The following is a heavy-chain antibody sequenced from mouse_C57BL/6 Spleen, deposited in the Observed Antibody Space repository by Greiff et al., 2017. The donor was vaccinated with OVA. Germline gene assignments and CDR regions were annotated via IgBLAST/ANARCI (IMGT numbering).Heavy chain of an antibody. V-gene: IGHV5-9-1*02. J-gene: IGHJ1*03. Sequence: EVKVVESGEGLVKPGRSLQLSCAASGFTFSSYAMSWVRQTPEKRLEWVAYISSGGDYIYYADTVKGRFTISRDNARNTLYLQMSSLKSEDTAMYYCTRGSGYFDVWGTGTTVTVSS. CDR1: GFTFSSYA. CDR2: ISSGGDYI. CDR3: TRGSGYFDV.